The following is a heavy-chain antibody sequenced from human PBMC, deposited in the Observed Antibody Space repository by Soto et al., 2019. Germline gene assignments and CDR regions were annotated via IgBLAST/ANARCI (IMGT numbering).Heavy chain of an antibody. CDR1: SGSFSGYY. CDR3: ARVSESWPKFFDY. J-gene: IGHJ4*02. V-gene: IGHV4-34*01. Sequence: SETLSLTCAVYSGSFSGYYWSWIRQPPGKGLEWLGEINQSGNTNYNSSLKSRVTISVDTSKNQFSLKSDSVTAADTAVYYCARVSESWPKFFDYWGQGTLVTAPQ. CDR2: INQSGNT. D-gene: IGHD6-13*01.